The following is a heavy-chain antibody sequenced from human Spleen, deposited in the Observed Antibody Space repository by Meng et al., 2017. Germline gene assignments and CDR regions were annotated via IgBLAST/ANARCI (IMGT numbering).Heavy chain of an antibody. V-gene: IGHV1-3*01. D-gene: IGHD4-11*01. CDR1: GYTFTSYA. Sequence: QAALVQPGTEVKERGAAVQVPCKASGYTFTSYAVHWVRQAPGQGLEWMGWINDSTGDRKYSQKFQDRVTITRDTSATTVYMELSSLRFEDTAVYYCARAPPATTLYLDCWGQGTLVTVSS. CDR3: ARAPPATTLYLDC. J-gene: IGHJ4*02. CDR2: INDSTGDR.